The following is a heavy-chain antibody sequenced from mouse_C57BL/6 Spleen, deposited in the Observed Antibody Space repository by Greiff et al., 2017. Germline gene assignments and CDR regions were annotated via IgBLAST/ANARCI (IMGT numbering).Heavy chain of an antibody. Sequence: EVHLVESGGGLVQPGGSMKLSCAASGFTFSDAWMDWVRQSPEKGLEWVAEIRNKANNHATYYAESVKGRFTISRDDSKSSVYLQMNSLRAEDTGIYYCTRYGSSWYFDVWGTGTTVTVSS. V-gene: IGHV6-6*01. CDR3: TRYGSSWYFDV. CDR2: IRNKANNHAT. CDR1: GFTFSDAW. D-gene: IGHD1-1*01. J-gene: IGHJ1*03.